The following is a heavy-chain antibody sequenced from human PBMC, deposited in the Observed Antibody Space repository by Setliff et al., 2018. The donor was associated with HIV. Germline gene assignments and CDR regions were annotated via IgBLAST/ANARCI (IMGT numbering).Heavy chain of an antibody. CDR2: IIPMFGTA. V-gene: IGHV1-69*13. Sequence: SVKVSCKASGYTFTTDGINWVRQAPGQGLEWMGGIIPMFGTANYAQKFQGRVTITADESTSTVYMELTRLRSEDTAVYYCARTLGYCSGGSCYLDYWGQGTLVTVSS. CDR3: ARTLGYCSGGSCYLDY. D-gene: IGHD2-15*01. J-gene: IGHJ4*02. CDR1: GYTFTTDG.